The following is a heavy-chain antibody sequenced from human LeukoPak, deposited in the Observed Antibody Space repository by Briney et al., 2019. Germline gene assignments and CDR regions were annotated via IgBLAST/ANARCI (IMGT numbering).Heavy chain of an antibody. J-gene: IGHJ4*02. CDR2: VNLNSGNT. CDR1: GHSFSNFD. Sequence: ASVKVSCKASGHSFSNFDINWVRQATRQGLEWMGWVNLNSGNTGYAARFQGRVTMTRNTSTTTAYMELSSLRPEDTAVYYCARGPEVWGFREGDNWGQGSLVTVSS. CDR3: ARGPEVWGFREGDN. V-gene: IGHV1-8*01. D-gene: IGHD3-16*01.